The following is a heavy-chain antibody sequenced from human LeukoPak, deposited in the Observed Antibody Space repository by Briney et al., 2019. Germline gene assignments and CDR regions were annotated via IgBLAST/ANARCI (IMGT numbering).Heavy chain of an antibody. V-gene: IGHV1-69*13. CDR2: IIPIFGTA. CDR3: ASGVYGSGSYYTYYYYYMDV. J-gene: IGHJ6*03. Sequence: GASVKVSCKASGGTFSSYAISWVRQAPGQGLEWMGGIIPIFGTANYAQKLQGRVTITADESTSTAYMELSSLRSEDTAVYYCASGVYGSGSYYTYYYYYMDVWGKGTTVTVSS. D-gene: IGHD3-10*01. CDR1: GGTFSSYA.